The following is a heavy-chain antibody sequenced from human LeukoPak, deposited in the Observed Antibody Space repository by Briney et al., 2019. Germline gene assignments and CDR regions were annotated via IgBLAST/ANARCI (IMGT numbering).Heavy chain of an antibody. V-gene: IGHV1-69*05. J-gene: IGHJ4*02. CDR1: GGTFSSYA. D-gene: IGHD5-24*01. Sequence: SVKLSCKASGGTFSSYAISWVRQAPGQGLEWMGGIIPIFGTANYAQNFQGGVTMTRDATTSTVYLELSSLRSEDTAVYYCARDFGEMPNYWGQGTLVTVSS. CDR2: IIPIFGTA. CDR3: ARDFGEMPNY.